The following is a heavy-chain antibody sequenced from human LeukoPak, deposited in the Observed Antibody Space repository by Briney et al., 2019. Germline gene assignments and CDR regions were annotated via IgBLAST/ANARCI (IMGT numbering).Heavy chain of an antibody. CDR3: ARGRHRYSSSWYHLPDAFDI. CDR2: IYHSGST. V-gene: IGHV4-38-2*02. Sequence: SETLSLACTVSGYSISSGYYWGWLRQPPGKGLEWIGSIYHSGSTYYNPSLKSRVTISVDTSKNQFSLKLSSVTAADTAVYYCARGRHRYSSSWYHLPDAFDIWGQGTMVTVSS. D-gene: IGHD6-13*01. J-gene: IGHJ3*02. CDR1: GYSISSGYY.